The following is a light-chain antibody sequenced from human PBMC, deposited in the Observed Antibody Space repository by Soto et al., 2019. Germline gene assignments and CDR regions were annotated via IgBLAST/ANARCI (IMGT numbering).Light chain of an antibody. CDR1: SSDVGGYNY. CDR2: EVS. CDR3: SSYTSSSTAV. Sequence: PASVSGSPENSITVSCTGTSSDVGGYNYVSWYQQHPGKAPKLMIYEVSNRPSGVSNRFSGSKSGNTASLTISGLQAEEEADYYCSSYTSSSTAVFGTGTKVTVL. J-gene: IGLJ1*01. V-gene: IGLV2-14*01.